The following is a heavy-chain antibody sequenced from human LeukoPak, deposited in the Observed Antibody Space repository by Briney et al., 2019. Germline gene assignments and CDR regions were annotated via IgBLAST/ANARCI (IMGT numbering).Heavy chain of an antibody. CDR3: ARDDSSNYYFDY. CDR1: GGSISRGGNY. V-gene: IGHV4-31*03. D-gene: IGHD3-22*01. CDR2: IYYSGST. Sequence: SETLSLTCTVSGGSISRGGNYWSWIRQHPGKGLEWIGYIYYSGSTYYNPSLKSRVTISVDTSKNQFSLKLSSVTAADTAVYYCARDDSSNYYFDYWGQGTLVTVSS. J-gene: IGHJ4*02.